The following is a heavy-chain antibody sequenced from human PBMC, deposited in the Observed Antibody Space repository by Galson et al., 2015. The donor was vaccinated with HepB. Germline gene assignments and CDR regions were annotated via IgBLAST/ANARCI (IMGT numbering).Heavy chain of an antibody. CDR2: LSGSGGST. D-gene: IGHD2-15*01. J-gene: IGHJ6*02. CDR3: AKAGYCSGGSCYSDYYYYYYGMDV. Sequence: SLRLSCAASGFTFSSYAMSWVRQAPGKGLEWVSALSGSGGSTYYADSVKGRFTISRDNSKNTLYLQMNSLRAEDTAVYYCAKAGYCSGGSCYSDYYYYYYGMDVWGQGTTVTVSS. CDR1: GFTFSSYA. V-gene: IGHV3-23*01.